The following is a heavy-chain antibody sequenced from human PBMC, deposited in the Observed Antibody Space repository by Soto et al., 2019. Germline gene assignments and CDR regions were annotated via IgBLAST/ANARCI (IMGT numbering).Heavy chain of an antibody. CDR1: AGSINGYY. CDR3: ARGPYCGDNCYFDS. J-gene: IGHJ5*01. CDR2: IYSSGTT. Sequence: PSETLSLTCTVFAGSINGYYWSWLRQPAGKGLEWIGRIYSSGTTNYNPSLKSRVTMSVDTSKDEFSLKLSSVTAADTGVYYCARGPYCGDNCYFDSWGQGTLVTVSS. D-gene: IGHD2-21*02. V-gene: IGHV4-4*07.